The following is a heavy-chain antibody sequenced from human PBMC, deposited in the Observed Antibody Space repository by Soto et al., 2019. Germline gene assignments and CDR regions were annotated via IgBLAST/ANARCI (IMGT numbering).Heavy chain of an antibody. D-gene: IGHD1-1*01. CDR1: GFTFSNAW. CDR3: TTAVLNNPNYYYYGMDV. CDR2: IKSKTDGGTT. V-gene: IGHV3-15*07. Sequence: GGSLRLSCAASGFTFSNAWMNWVRQAPGKGLEWVGRIKSKTDGGTTDYAAPVKGRFTISREDSKNTLYLQMNSLKTEDTAVYYCTTAVLNNPNYYYYGMDVWGQGTTVTVSS. J-gene: IGHJ6*02.